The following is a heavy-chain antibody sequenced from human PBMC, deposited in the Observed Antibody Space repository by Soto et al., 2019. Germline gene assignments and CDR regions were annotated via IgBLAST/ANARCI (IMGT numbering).Heavy chain of an antibody. CDR2: ISINGGST. V-gene: IGHV3-64D*06. D-gene: IGHD3-22*01. CDR3: VKGEYYYDSSGYYPFDY. CDR1: GFAIRDYY. Sequence: GGSLRLSCAVSGFAIRDYYMSWVRQAPGKGLEYVSSISINGGSTHYADSVKGRFTISRDNSKNTQYLQMSSLRADDTALYYCVKGEYYYDSSGYYPFDYWGQGTLVTVSS. J-gene: IGHJ4*02.